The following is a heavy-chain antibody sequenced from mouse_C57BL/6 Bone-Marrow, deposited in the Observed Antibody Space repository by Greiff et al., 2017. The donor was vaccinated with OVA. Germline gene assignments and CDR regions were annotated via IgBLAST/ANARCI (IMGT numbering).Heavy chain of an antibody. D-gene: IGHD2-4*01. CDR1: GYTFTSYG. J-gene: IGHJ3*01. Sequence: QVQLKQSEAELARPGASVKLSCKASGYTFTSYGISWVKQRPGKGLEWIGRIYPGDGDTNYNGKFKGKATLTADKSSSTAYMQLSSLTSEDSAVYFCAKARIYYDDDGAWFAYWGQGTLVTVSA. CDR2: IYPGDGDT. CDR3: AKARIYYDDDGAWFAY. V-gene: IGHV1-82*01.